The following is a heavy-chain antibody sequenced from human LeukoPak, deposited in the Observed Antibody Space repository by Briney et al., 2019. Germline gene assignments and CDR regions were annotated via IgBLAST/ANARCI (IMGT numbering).Heavy chain of an antibody. D-gene: IGHD5-18*01. CDR2: IFYSGST. CDR1: GGSTSSGGYY. CDR3: ARCGIQLWPRGGYYFDY. V-gene: IGHV4-31*03. Sequence: PSQTLSLTCTVSGGSTSSGGYYWSWIRQHPGKGLEWIGYIFYSGSTYYNPSLKSRVTISVDTSKNQFSLKLSSVTAADTAVYYCARCGIQLWPRGGYYFDYWGQGTLVTVSS. J-gene: IGHJ4*02.